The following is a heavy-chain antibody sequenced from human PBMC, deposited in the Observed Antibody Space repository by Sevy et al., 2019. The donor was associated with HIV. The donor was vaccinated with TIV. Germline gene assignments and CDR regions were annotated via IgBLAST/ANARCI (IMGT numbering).Heavy chain of an antibody. J-gene: IGHJ6*02. D-gene: IGHD2-2*01. CDR2: MNPNSGNT. Sequence: ASVKVSCKASGYTFTTYDINWVRQATGQGLEWMGWMNPNSGNTASAQKFQGRVTMTRDISIGTAYLELTGLRSEDSAVFYCARDVGDCNSTSCYYHGMDFWGQGTTVTVSS. CDR1: GYTFTTYD. V-gene: IGHV1-8*01. CDR3: ARDVGDCNSTSCYYHGMDF.